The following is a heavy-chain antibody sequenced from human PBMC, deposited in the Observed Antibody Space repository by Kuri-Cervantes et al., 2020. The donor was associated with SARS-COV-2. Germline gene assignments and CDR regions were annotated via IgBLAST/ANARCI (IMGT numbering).Heavy chain of an antibody. CDR2: INAGNGNT. Sequence: ASVKVSCKASGYTFTSYAMHWVRQAPGQRLEWMGGINAGNGNTKYSQKFQGRVTITRDTSASTAYMELSSLRSEDTAVYYCANLRMTIFGVRAFDIWGQGTMVTVSS. J-gene: IGHJ3*02. CDR1: GYTFTSYA. D-gene: IGHD3-3*01. CDR3: ANLRMTIFGVRAFDI. V-gene: IGHV1-3*01.